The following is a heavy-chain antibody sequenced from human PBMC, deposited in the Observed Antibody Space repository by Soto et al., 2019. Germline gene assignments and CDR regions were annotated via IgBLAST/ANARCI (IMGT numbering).Heavy chain of an antibody. CDR2: IKEDGSEK. D-gene: IGHD1-1*01. CDR1: GFIFRSYW. CDR3: ASWNNYNLADY. J-gene: IGHJ4*02. Sequence: HPGGSLRLSCAASGFIFRSYWMSWVRQAPGKGLEWVALIKEDGSEKYYVDSVKGRFTISRDNAKNSLYLQLNSLRAEDTAVYYCASWNNYNLADYWGPGTLVTVSS. V-gene: IGHV3-7*01.